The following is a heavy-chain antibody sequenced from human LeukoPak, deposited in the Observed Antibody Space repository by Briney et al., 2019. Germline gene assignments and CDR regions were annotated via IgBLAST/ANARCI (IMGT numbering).Heavy chain of an antibody. CDR1: GFTFSSYA. CDR3: AKGSYYDSSGSFYFDY. Sequence: GGSLRLSCAASGFTFSSYAMNWVRQAPGKGLEWVSGISGSGDNTYYADSVKGRFTISRDNSKNTLYVQVNSLGTEDTAAYYCAKGSYYDSSGSFYFDYWGQGTLVTVSS. CDR2: ISGSGDNT. V-gene: IGHV3-23*01. D-gene: IGHD3-22*01. J-gene: IGHJ4*02.